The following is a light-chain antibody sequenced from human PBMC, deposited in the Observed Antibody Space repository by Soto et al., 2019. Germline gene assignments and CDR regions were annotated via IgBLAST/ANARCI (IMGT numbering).Light chain of an antibody. CDR2: DTS. Sequence: QAVVTQEPSVTVSPGGTVTLTCGSSTGAVTSGHYPYWFQQKPGQAPRPLIYDTSNRHSWTPARFSGSLLGGKAALTLSGAQPEDEAEYYCLLSYNGPYVFGTGTKVTVL. J-gene: IGLJ1*01. V-gene: IGLV7-46*01. CDR1: TGAVTSGHY. CDR3: LLSYNGPYV.